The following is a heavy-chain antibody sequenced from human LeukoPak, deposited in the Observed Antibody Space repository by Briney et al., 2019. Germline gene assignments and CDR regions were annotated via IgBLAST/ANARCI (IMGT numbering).Heavy chain of an antibody. J-gene: IGHJ5*02. CDR2: IYYSGST. V-gene: IGHV4-30-4*01. Sequence: SETLSLTCTVSGGSISSGDYYWSWIRQPPGKGLEWIGYIYYSGSTYYNPSLKSRVTISVGTSKSQFSPKLSSVTAADTAVYYCARESSVSTNWFDPWGQGTLVTVSS. CDR1: GGSISSGDYY. D-gene: IGHD6-6*01. CDR3: ARESSVSTNWFDP.